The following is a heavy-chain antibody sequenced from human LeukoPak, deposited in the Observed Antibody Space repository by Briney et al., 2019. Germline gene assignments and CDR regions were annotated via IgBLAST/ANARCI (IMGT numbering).Heavy chain of an antibody. CDR2: LSGDETYI. Sequence: GGSLRLSCAASGFTFSVYGMHWVRQAPGKGLEWVALLSGDETYIDYTDSVKGRFTISRDTSKNTLFLQMNSLRAEDTAVYYCAKDLFSFDTGEGRLPDYWGQGTLVTVSS. D-gene: IGHD3-16*01. V-gene: IGHV3-30*18. CDR3: AKDLFSFDTGEGRLPDY. J-gene: IGHJ4*02. CDR1: GFTFSVYG.